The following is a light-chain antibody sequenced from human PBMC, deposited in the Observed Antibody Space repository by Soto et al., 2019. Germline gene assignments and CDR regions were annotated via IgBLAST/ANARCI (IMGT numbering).Light chain of an antibody. CDR1: QSISSN. J-gene: IGKJ2*01. CDR3: QQYNSYYT. Sequence: EIVLKQSPATLSVSPGERATLSCRASQSISSNLAWYQQKPGQAPRLLIYGASTRAIGIPARFNGSGSRTEFTLAISSLQSEDFAVYYCQQYNSYYTFGQGTRLEIK. CDR2: GAS. V-gene: IGKV3-15*01.